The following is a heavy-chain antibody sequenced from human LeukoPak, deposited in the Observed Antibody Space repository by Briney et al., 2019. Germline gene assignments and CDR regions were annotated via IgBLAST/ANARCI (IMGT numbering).Heavy chain of an antibody. J-gene: IGHJ3*02. V-gene: IGHV3-53*03. D-gene: IGHD5-24*01. CDR1: GFSVGNVW. CDR2: IYSGGTT. Sequence: GGSLRLSCAASGFSVGNVWMSWVRQAPGKGLEWVSIIYSGGTTYHADSVRGRFTISRDNSKNTLYLQMNSLRAEDAAIYYCARAITLNGFDIWGQGTLVTVSS. CDR3: ARAITLNGFDI.